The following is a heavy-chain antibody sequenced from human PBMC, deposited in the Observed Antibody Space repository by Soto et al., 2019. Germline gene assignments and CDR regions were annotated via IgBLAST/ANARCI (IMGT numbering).Heavy chain of an antibody. CDR1: GFSLSSDGVA. V-gene: IGHV2-5*01. Sequence: QITLKESGPTLVRPTQTLTLTCSVSGFSLSSDGVAVTWFRQPPGRALEWLGLVYWNEEKHLRPSLEKRLTLTKDNSRSQVVLRLSSVDTGDTGTYFCAHTVLQSGVISLAYWGLGTLVVVS. J-gene: IGHJ4*02. D-gene: IGHD3-10*01. CDR3: AHTVLQSGVISLAY. CDR2: VYWNEEK.